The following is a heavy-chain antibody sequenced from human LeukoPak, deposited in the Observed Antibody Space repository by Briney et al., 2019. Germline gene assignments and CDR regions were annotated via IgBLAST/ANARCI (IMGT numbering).Heavy chain of an antibody. Sequence: ASVKVFCKASRDSFTSFYVHWVRQAPGQGLEWMGIISPTGDSTIYAQKFQGRVTMTEDTSTDTAYMELSSLRSEDTAVYYCASLPMDVWGQGTTVTVSS. J-gene: IGHJ6*02. CDR2: ISPTGDST. CDR3: ASLPMDV. V-gene: IGHV1-46*01. CDR1: RDSFTSFY.